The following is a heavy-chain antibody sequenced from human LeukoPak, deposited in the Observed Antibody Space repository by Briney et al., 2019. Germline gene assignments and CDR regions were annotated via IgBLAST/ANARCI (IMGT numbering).Heavy chain of an antibody. V-gene: IGHV3-11*01. J-gene: IGHJ3*02. CDR1: GFTFSDYY. Sequence: GGSLRLSCAASGFTFSDYYMSWIRQAPGKGLEWVSYISSSGSTIYYADSVKGRFTISRDNAKNSLYLQMNSLRAEDTAVYYCARVDTAMDDAFDIWGQGTMVTVSS. CDR3: ARVDTAMDDAFDI. CDR2: ISSSGSTI. D-gene: IGHD5-18*01.